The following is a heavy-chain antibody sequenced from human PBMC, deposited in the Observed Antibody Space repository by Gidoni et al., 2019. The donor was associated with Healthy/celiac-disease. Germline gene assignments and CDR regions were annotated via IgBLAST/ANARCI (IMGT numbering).Heavy chain of an antibody. D-gene: IGHD4-17*01. J-gene: IGHJ3*02. CDR1: GFTFSSYS. CDR3: ARVGGDGLDAFDI. CDR2: ISSSSSYI. Sequence: EVQLVESGGGLVKPGGSLRLSCAASGFTFSSYSMNWVRQAPGKGLEWVSSISSSSSYIYYADSVKGRFTISRDNAKNSLYLQMNSLRAEDTAVYYCARVGGDGLDAFDIWGQGTMVTVSS. V-gene: IGHV3-21*01.